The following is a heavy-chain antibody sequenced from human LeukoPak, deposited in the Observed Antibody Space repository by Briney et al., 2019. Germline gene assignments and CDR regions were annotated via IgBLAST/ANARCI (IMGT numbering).Heavy chain of an antibody. Sequence: SETLSLTCTVSGGSISSSSYYWGWIRQPPGKGLEWIGSIYYSGSTYYNPSLKSRVTISVDTSKNQFSLKLSSVTAADTAVYYCARRGTYYYDTTIFSYYYMDVWGKGTTVTISS. CDR1: GGSISSSSYY. V-gene: IGHV4-39*01. D-gene: IGHD3-22*01. CDR2: IYYSGST. CDR3: ARRGTYYYDTTIFSYYYMDV. J-gene: IGHJ6*03.